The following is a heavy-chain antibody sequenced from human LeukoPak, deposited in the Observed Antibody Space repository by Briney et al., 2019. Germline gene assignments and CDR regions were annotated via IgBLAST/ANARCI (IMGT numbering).Heavy chain of an antibody. V-gene: IGHV1-18*01. CDR1: GYTFTSYG. D-gene: IGHD3-3*01. CDR2: ISAYNGNT. J-gene: IGHJ5*02. CDR3: ARDLWHLDYDFWSGYYTWFDP. Sequence: ASVKVSCKASGYTFTSYGISWVRQAPGQGLEWMGWISAYNGNTNYAQKLQGRVTMTTDTSTSTAYMELRSLRSDDTAVYYCARDLWHLDYDFWSGYYTWFDPWGQGTLVTVSS.